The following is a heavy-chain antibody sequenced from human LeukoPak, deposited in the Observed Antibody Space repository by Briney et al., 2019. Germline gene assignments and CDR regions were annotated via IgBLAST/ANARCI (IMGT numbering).Heavy chain of an antibody. CDR3: ARDIYGDEDFDY. D-gene: IGHD3-10*01. V-gene: IGHV3-48*03. CDR1: GFTFTTYE. J-gene: IGHJ4*02. Sequence: GGSLRLSCATSGFTFTTYEMIWVRQAPGKGLEWVSYITSSGDIKTYADPVKGRFTMSRDDAKNSVYLQMNSLRPEDTAVYYCARDIYGDEDFDYWGQGTLVSVSS. CDR2: ITSSGDIK.